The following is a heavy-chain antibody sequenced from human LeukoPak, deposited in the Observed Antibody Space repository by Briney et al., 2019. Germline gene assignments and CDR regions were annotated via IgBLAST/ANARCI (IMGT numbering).Heavy chain of an antibody. CDR1: GFTFSSYW. CDR3: ARDVDYYDSSGYPPGPGNY. CDR2: IKQDGSEK. J-gene: IGHJ4*02. D-gene: IGHD3-22*01. V-gene: IGHV3-7*01. Sequence: GGSQRLPCAASGFTFSSYWMSWVRQAPGKGLEWVANIKQDGSEKYYVDSVKGRFTISRDNAKNSLYLQMNSLGAEDTAVYYCARDVDYYDSSGYPPGPGNYWGQGTLVTVSS.